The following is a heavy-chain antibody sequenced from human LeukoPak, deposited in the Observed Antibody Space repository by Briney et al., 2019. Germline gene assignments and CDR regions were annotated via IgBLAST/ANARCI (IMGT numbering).Heavy chain of an antibody. J-gene: IGHJ4*02. Sequence: ASVKVSCKASGGTFSSYAISWVRQAPGQGLEWMGGIIPIFGTANYAQKFQGRVTITADESTSTAYMELSSLRSEDTAVYYCAREVSYDFWSGYFDYWGQGTLVTVSS. V-gene: IGHV1-69*01. D-gene: IGHD3-3*01. CDR2: IIPIFGTA. CDR3: AREVSYDFWSGYFDY. CDR1: GGTFSSYA.